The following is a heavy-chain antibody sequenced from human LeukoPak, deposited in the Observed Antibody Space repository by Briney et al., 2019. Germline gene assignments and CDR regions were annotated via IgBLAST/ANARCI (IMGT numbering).Heavy chain of an antibody. CDR3: ARVDGSYSP. V-gene: IGHV4-59*01. CDR2: IYYSGST. J-gene: IGHJ5*02. CDR1: GGSISNYY. D-gene: IGHD1-26*01. Sequence: SSETLSLTCTVSGGSISNYYWSWIRQSPGKGLEWIGYIYYSGSTNYNPSLKSRVTISLDTSKKHFSLRLSSVTAADTAVYYCARVDGSYSPWGQGTLVTVSS.